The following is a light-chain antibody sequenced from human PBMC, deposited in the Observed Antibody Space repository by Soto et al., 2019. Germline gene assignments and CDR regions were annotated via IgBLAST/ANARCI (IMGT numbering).Light chain of an antibody. J-gene: IGLJ1*01. V-gene: IGLV4-69*01. CDR1: SGHSSYA. CDR3: QTWAAGIDV. CDR2: LNSDGSH. Sequence: QSVLTQSPSASASLGASVKLTCTLSSGHSSYAIAWHQQQPEKGPRYLMKLNSDGSHSKGDGIPDRFSGSSSGAERYLTISSLQSEDEADYYCQTWAAGIDVFGTGTKLTVL.